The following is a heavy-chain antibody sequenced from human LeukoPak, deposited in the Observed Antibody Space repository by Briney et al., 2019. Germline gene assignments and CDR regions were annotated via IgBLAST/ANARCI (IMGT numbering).Heavy chain of an antibody. D-gene: IGHD2-15*01. V-gene: IGHV6-1*01. CDR1: GDSVSSNSAA. J-gene: IGHJ4*02. CDR3: ARDIADCSGGTCNDIRFDY. Sequence: SQTLSLTCAISGDSVSSNSAAWNWIRQSPSRGLEWLGRTYYRSKWYNDYAVSVKSRITINPDTSKNQFSLQLNSVTPEDTAVYFCARDIADCSGGTCNDIRFDYWGQGSLVTVSS. CDR2: TYYRSKWYN.